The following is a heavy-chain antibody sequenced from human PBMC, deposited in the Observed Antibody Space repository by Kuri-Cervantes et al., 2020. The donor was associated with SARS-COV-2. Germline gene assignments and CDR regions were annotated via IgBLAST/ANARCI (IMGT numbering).Heavy chain of an antibody. CDR1: GGSISSSSYY. V-gene: IGHV4-39*07. CDR3: ARVGAYLGYCSSTSCYGPFDY. Sequence: SETLSLTCTVSGGSISSSSYYWGWIRQPPGKGLEWIGSIYYSGSTYYNPSPKSRVTISVDTSKNQFSLKLSSVTAADTAVYYCARVGAYLGYCSSTSCYGPFDYWGQGTLVTVSS. CDR2: IYYSGST. J-gene: IGHJ4*02. D-gene: IGHD2-2*01.